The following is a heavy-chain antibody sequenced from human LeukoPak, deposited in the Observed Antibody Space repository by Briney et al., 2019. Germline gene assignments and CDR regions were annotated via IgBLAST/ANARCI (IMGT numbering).Heavy chain of an antibody. V-gene: IGHV1-2*06. D-gene: IGHD3-22*01. CDR2: INPNSGGT. CDR1: GYTFTGYY. Sequence: ASVKVSCKASGYTFTGYYMHWVRQAPGQGLEWMGRINPNSGGTNYAQKFQGRATMTRDTSISTAYMELSRLRSDDTAVYYCARDYGSGYYYFDYWGQGTLVTVSS. CDR3: ARDYGSGYYYFDY. J-gene: IGHJ4*02.